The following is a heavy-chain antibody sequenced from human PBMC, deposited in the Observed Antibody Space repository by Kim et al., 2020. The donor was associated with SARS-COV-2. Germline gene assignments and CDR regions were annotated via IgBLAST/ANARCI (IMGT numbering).Heavy chain of an antibody. D-gene: IGHD2-2*01. Sequence: DSVKGRFTISRDNSKNTLYLQMNNLSAEDTAVYYCAREGDGVVVPTSMADYWGQGTLVTVSS. CDR3: AREGDGVVVPTSMADY. V-gene: IGHV3-23*01. J-gene: IGHJ4*02.